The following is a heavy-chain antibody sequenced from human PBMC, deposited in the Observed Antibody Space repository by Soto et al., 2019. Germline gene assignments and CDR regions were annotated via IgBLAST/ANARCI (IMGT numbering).Heavy chain of an antibody. CDR1: GYSFTTFW. CDR2: IDPEDSDT. D-gene: IGHD3-22*01. CDR3: ARTYCNSSGCDNWFDP. Sequence: GESLKISCLASGYSFTTFWIGWVRQMPGKGLEWMGIIDPEDSDTRYSPSFQGQVTMSVDKSISAAYLQWSSLKASDTAMYYCARTYCNSSGCDNWFDPWGQGTLVTVSS. J-gene: IGHJ5*02. V-gene: IGHV5-51*01.